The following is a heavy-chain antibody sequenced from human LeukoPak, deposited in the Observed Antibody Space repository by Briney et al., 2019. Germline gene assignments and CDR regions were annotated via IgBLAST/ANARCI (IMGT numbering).Heavy chain of an antibody. CDR1: GHSFTSYW. J-gene: IGHJ4*02. V-gene: IGHV5-10-1*01. D-gene: IGHD4-17*01. CDR2: IDPRDSYT. Sequence: GESLKISCKGSGHSFTSYWIGWVRQMPGKGLEWMGRIDPRDSYTKYSPSFEGHVTISVDRSISSAFLQWNSLKASDSAMYYCATGASKVTTDFANYWGQGTQVAVSS. CDR3: ATGASKVTTDFANY.